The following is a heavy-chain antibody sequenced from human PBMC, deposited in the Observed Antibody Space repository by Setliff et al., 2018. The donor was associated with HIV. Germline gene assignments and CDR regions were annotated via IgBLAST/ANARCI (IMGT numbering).Heavy chain of an antibody. CDR1: GGSFSGYY. CDR2: IIHSGGT. J-gene: IGHJ4*02. CDR3: ARLTRITTAGH. Sequence: SETLSLTCAVYGGSFSGYYWTWIRQPPGRGLEWIGEIIHSGGTNYNRSLKSRVTISVDTSKNQFSLKLNSVTAADTAVYYCARLTRITTAGHWGQGTLVTVSS. V-gene: IGHV4-34*12. D-gene: IGHD6-13*01.